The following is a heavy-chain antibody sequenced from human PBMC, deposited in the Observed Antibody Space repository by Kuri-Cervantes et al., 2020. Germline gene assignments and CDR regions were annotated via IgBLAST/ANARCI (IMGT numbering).Heavy chain of an antibody. CDR3: ARHKYYYDSSGYATRGYYYYMDV. Sequence: SETLSLTCTVSGGSISSSSYYWGWLRQPPGKGLEWIGSIYHSGSTYYNPSLKSRVTISVDTSKNQFSLKLSSVTAADTAVYYWARHKYYYDSSGYATRGYYYYMDVWGKGTTVTDSS. J-gene: IGHJ6*03. D-gene: IGHD3-22*01. V-gene: IGHV4-39*01. CDR2: IYHSGST. CDR1: GGSISSSSYY.